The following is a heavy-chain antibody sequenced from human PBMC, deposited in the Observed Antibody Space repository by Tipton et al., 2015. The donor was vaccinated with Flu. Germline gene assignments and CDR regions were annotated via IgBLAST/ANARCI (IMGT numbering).Heavy chain of an antibody. D-gene: IGHD2-2*01. CDR3: VGALEYCSSTSCFDY. CDR1: GYSFTNYW. CDR2: IYPGDSDT. J-gene: IGHJ4*02. V-gene: IGHV5-51*03. Sequence: QSGAEVKKPGESLKISCKGSGYSFTNYWIGWVRQMPGKGLEWMGIIYPGDSDTRYSPSFQGQVTISADKSISTAYLQWSSLKAADTAMYYCVGALEYCSSTSCFDYWGQGTLVTVSS.